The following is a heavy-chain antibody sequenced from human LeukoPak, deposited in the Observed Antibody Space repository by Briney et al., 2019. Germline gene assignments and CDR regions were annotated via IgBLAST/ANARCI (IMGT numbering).Heavy chain of an antibody. Sequence: PGGSLRLSCAASGFTFSSYEMNWVRQAPGKGLEWVSAISGSGGSTYYADSVKGRFTISRDNSKNTLYLQMNSLRAEDTAVYYCAKAHYGDLSYYYYYYMDVWGKGTTVTVSS. CDR2: ISGSGGST. CDR3: AKAHYGDLSYYYYYYMDV. D-gene: IGHD4-17*01. CDR1: GFTFSSYE. J-gene: IGHJ6*03. V-gene: IGHV3-23*01.